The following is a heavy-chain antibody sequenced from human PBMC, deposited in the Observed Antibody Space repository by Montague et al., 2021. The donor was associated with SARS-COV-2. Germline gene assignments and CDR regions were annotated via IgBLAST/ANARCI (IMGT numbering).Heavy chain of an antibody. CDR2: IYSSGST. CDR1: GGSISNYY. V-gene: IGHV4-4*07. J-gene: IGHJ4*02. D-gene: IGHD2-15*01. Sequence: SETLSLTCTVSGGSISNYYWSWIRQPAGKGLEWIGRIYSSGSTNXXPSLKSRISMPVDTSKNQFSLKLSSVTAADTAIYYCARDYSHCSGGSCVFDYWGQGTLVTVSS. CDR3: ARDYSHCSGGSCVFDY.